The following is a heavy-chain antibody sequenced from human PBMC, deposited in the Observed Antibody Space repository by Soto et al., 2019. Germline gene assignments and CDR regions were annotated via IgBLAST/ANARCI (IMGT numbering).Heavy chain of an antibody. CDR3: ARVPRP. V-gene: IGHV4-30-2*01. CDR1: GGSISSGSYS. J-gene: IGHJ5*02. CDR2: ISHSGST. Sequence: QLQLQESASGLVKPSQTLSRTCAVSGGSISSGSYSWSCIRQPPGKGLEWIGYISHSGSTYYNPFPQNRATISEHRSNSQSFLKLSSVTAAETAVYYCARVPRPWGQGRLVTVSS.